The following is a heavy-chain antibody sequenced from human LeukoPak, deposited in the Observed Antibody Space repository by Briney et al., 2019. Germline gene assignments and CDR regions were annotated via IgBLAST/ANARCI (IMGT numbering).Heavy chain of an antibody. J-gene: IGHJ4*02. CDR1: GGSISSSIYS. CDR3: ARSSGWDY. CDR2: IYYSGST. V-gene: IGHV4-39*01. Sequence: SETLSLTCTVSGGSISSSIYSWGWIRQPPGKGLEWIGSIYYSGSTYYNPSLKSRVTISVDTSKNQFSLKLSSVTAADTAVYYCARSSGWDYWGQGTMVTVSS. D-gene: IGHD6-19*01.